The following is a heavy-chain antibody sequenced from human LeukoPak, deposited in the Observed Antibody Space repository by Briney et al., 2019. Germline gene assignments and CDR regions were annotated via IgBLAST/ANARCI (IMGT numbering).Heavy chain of an antibody. CDR1: GGSNSGYY. CDR3: ARDYDY. J-gene: IGHJ4*02. V-gene: IGHV4-4*07. CDR2: IYSSGST. Sequence: SETLSLTCSVSGGSNSGYYWSWIRQPAGKGLEWIGRIYSSGSTNYNPSLKSRVTMSVDTSKKQFSLKLSSVTAADTALYYCARDYDYWGQGTLVTVSS.